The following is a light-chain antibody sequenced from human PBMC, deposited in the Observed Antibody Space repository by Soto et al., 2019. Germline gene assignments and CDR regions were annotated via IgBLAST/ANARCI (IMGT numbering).Light chain of an antibody. CDR3: NSYTSSTSLPYV. CDR1: TNDVGGYNY. J-gene: IGLJ1*01. Sequence: QSALTQPASVSGSPGQSITLSCTGTTNDVGGYNYVSWYQQHPGKAPKLLIFEVTSRPSGVSHRFSGSKSGNTASLTISALQAEDEADYFCNSYTSSTSLPYVFGTGTKVTVL. V-gene: IGLV2-14*01. CDR2: EVT.